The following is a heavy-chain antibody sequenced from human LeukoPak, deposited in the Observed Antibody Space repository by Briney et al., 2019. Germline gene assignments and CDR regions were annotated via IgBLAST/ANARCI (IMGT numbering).Heavy chain of an antibody. J-gene: IGHJ4*02. CDR1: GYTFTSYG. V-gene: IGHV1-18*01. Sequence: GASVKVSCKASGYTFTSYGISWVRQAPGQGLEWMGWISAYNGNTNYAQKLQGRVTMTTDTSTSTAYMELRSLRSDDTAVYYCARDPYSYSSGCPGDYWGQGTLVTVSS. D-gene: IGHD6-19*01. CDR3: ARDPYSYSSGCPGDY. CDR2: ISAYNGNT.